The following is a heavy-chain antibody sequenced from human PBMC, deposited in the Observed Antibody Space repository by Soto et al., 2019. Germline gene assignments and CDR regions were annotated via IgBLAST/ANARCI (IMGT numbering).Heavy chain of an antibody. Sequence: ASVKVSCKASGYTFTSYAMHWVRQAPGQRLEWMGWINAGNGNTKYSQKFQGRVTITRDTSASTAYMELSSLRSGDTAVYYCASPPSGFLYPFDYWGQGTLVNVSS. V-gene: IGHV1-3*01. CDR1: GYTFTSYA. J-gene: IGHJ4*02. CDR3: ASPPSGFLYPFDY. CDR2: INAGNGNT. D-gene: IGHD3-16*01.